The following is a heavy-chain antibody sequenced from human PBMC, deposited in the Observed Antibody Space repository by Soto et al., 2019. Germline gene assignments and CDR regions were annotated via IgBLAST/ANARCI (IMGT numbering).Heavy chain of an antibody. CDR2: ISSNGGST. V-gene: IGHV3-64*01. Sequence: GGSLRLSCAASGVTFSSYAMHWFRQAPGKGLEYVSAISSNGGSTYYANSVKGRFTISRDNSKNTLYLQMGSLRAEDMAVYYCARGLGPQPHYYYYYYMDVWGKGTTVTVAS. CDR3: ARGLGPQPHYYYYYYMDV. J-gene: IGHJ6*03. CDR1: GVTFSSYA. D-gene: IGHD3-16*01.